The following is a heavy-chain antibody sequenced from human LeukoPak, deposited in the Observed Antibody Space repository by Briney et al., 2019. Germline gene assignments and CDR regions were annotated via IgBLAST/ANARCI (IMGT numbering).Heavy chain of an antibody. D-gene: IGHD6-13*01. J-gene: IGHJ1*01. Sequence: SETLSLTCNVSGGSISGYHWSWIRQPPGKGLEWIGNIHHSGSTYYNPSLKSRVTISVDTSKNQLSLKLSSVTAADTAVYYCARVAAGIGFFQHWGQGTLVTVSS. CDR2: IHHSGST. CDR1: GGSISGYH. V-gene: IGHV4-38-2*02. CDR3: ARVAAGIGFFQH.